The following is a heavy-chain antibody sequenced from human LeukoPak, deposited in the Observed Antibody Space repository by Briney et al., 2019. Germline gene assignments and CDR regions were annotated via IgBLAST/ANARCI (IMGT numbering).Heavy chain of an antibody. Sequence: ASVKVSCKASGYTFTSYDINWVGQATGQGLAWMGWMNPNSGDTGYAQKFQGRVTMTRNTSLSPAYMELSSRRCEGTAVYYCARGSSDPAFGELSYHYWGQGTLVTVSS. J-gene: IGHJ4*02. CDR3: ARGSSDPAFGELSYHY. D-gene: IGHD3-10*01. CDR1: GYTFTSYD. V-gene: IGHV1-8*01. CDR2: MNPNSGDT.